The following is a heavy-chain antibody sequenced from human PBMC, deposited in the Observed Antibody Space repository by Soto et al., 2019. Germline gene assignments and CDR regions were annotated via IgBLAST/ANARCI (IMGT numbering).Heavy chain of an antibody. J-gene: IGHJ3*01. Sequence: QVQQVQSGAEVKKPGSSVKVSCKASGGTFRNLAINWVRQAPGQGLEWMGGFIPIIGGGINAQKFQGRVTITSDESTSTAYMELSSLKSEDTAMYFCARRSVSHSNAFDFWGQGTMATVSS. V-gene: IGHV1-69*01. CDR3: ARRSVSHSNAFDF. CDR2: FIPIIGGG. D-gene: IGHD2-15*01. CDR1: GGTFRNLA.